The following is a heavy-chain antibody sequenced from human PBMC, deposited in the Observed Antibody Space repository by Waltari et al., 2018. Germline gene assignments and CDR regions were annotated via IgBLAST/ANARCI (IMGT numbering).Heavy chain of an antibody. CDR3: ARDGDGYPD. D-gene: IGHD5-12*01. J-gene: IGHJ4*02. Sequence: EVKLVDSGGGLVQPGGSLRLSCAASGFMFRTNWMSWVRQAPGKGLEWVANIKEEGSEEYYVDSVKGRFTISRDNAKTSLYLQMNSLRVEDTAVYYYARDGDGYPDWGQGSLVIVSS. CDR2: IKEEGSEE. CDR1: GFMFRTNW. V-gene: IGHV3-7*01.